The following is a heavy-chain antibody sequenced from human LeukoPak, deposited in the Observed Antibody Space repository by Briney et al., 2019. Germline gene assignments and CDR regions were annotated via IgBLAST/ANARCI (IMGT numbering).Heavy chain of an antibody. J-gene: IGHJ4*02. CDR2: ISAYNGNT. V-gene: IGHV1-18*01. CDR3: ARDLGFMITFVFDY. D-gene: IGHD3-16*01. CDR1: GYTFTSYG. Sequence: ASVKVSCKASGYTFTSYGISWVRQAPGQGLEWMGWISAYNGNTNYAQKLQGRVTMTTDTSTSTAYMELRSLRSDDTAVYYCARDLGFMITFVFDYWGQGTLVTVSS.